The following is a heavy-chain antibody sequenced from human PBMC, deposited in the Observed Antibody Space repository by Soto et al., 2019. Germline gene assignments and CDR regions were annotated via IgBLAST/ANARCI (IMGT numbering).Heavy chain of an antibody. V-gene: IGHV4-30-2*01. Sequence: SVTLSLTCAITSASISSGGYSWSWIRQPPGKGLEWIGYIYHSGSTYYNPSLKSRVTISVDRSKNQFSLKLSSVTAADTAVYYCARVPDRWGQGTLVTVS. CDR1: SASISSGGYS. CDR3: ARVPDR. CDR2: IYHSGST. J-gene: IGHJ5*02. D-gene: IGHD2-2*01.